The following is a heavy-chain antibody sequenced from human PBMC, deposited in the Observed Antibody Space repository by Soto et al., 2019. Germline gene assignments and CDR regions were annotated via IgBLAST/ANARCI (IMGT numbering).Heavy chain of an antibody. V-gene: IGHV1-69*06. CDR2: FIPIFGTA. CDR1: GGTFSSYA. CDR3: ARVGSACLYYHYYGMEV. Sequence: SVKVSCKASGGTFSSYAISWVRQAPGQGLEWMGGFIPIFGTANYAQKFQGRVTISADKSTSTAYLELRRLRCQDTAVYYCARVGSACLYYHYYGMEVLGQGTTGTVSS. D-gene: IGHD2-15*01. J-gene: IGHJ6*02.